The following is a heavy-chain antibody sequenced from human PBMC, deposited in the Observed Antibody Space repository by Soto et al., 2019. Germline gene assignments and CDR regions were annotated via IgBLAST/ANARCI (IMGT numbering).Heavy chain of an antibody. D-gene: IGHD2-15*01. Sequence: EVQLVESGGGLAQPGGSLRLSCAVSGFTFSSNWMNWVRQAPGKGLEWVANIKQDGSETYYVDSVKGRFTISRDNAKSSLYLQMNSLRAEDTAVYYRARDRGYCRGGTCYSVLDFWGQGTLVTVSS. J-gene: IGHJ4*02. CDR2: IKQDGSET. CDR3: ARDRGYCRGGTCYSVLDF. V-gene: IGHV3-7*01. CDR1: GFTFSSNW.